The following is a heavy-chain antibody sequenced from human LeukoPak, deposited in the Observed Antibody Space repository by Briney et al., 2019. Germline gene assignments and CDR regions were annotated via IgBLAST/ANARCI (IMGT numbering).Heavy chain of an antibody. CDR1: GYTLTELS. J-gene: IGHJ5*02. CDR3: ARDNSYSDSSWWFDP. D-gene: IGHD6-6*01. Sequence: ASVKVSCKVSGYTLTELSMHWVRQALGQGLEWMGVINPRGSSTMYAQGLQGRVTLTRDTSTSTDYMELSSLRPDDTAVYYCARDNSYSDSSWWFDPWGQGTPITVSS. V-gene: IGHV1-46*04. CDR2: INPRGSST.